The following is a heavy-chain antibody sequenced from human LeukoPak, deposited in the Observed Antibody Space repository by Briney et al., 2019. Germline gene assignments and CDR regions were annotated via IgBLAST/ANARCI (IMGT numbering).Heavy chain of an antibody. CDR3: PRVYSSSSGKGMDV. D-gene: IGHD6-6*01. CDR2: ISGRSSYI. J-gene: IGHJ6*02. CDR1: GFIFSGHS. V-gene: IGHV3-21*01. Sequence: GGSLRLSCAASGFIFSGHSMNWVRQAREKGLEWVSSISGRSSYILYADSVKGRFTISRDNAKNSLYLQMNSLRAEDTAVYFCPRVYSSSSGKGMDVWGQGTTVTVSS.